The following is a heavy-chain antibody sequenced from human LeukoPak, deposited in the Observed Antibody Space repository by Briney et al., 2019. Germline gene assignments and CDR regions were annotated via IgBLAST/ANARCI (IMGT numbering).Heavy chain of an antibody. J-gene: IGHJ3*02. CDR1: GGSISSYY. Sequence: PSETLSLTCTVSGGSISSYYWSGIPPPPGRGVEWSGHIYKRGSKPNYNPSLKSRLTISVDKSKNQFSLKLRSVTAADTGVYFCARDRPGIAVAGEAFDIWGRGRMVTVSS. D-gene: IGHD6-19*01. CDR2: IYKRGSKP. V-gene: IGHV4-59*01. CDR3: ARDRPGIAVAGEAFDI.